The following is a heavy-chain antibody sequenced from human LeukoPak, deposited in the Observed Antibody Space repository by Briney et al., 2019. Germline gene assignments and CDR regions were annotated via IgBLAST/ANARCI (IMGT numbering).Heavy chain of an antibody. CDR1: GGTFSSYA. CDR3: ARSGTGYCSGGSCYKNWVDP. V-gene: IGHV1-18*01. CDR2: ISAYNGNT. D-gene: IGHD2-15*01. Sequence: ASVKVSCKASGGTFSSYAISWVRQAPGQGLAWMGWISAYNGNTNYAEKLQDRVTMTTDTPTSTAYMELRGLRSDDTAVYYCARSGTGYCSGGSCYKNWVDPWGQGTPVTVSS. J-gene: IGHJ5*02.